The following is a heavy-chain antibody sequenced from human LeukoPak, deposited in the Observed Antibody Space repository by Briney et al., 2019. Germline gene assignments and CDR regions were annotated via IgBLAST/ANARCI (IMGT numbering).Heavy chain of an antibody. CDR2: IYPGDSDT. CDR3: AGYDFWSAADAFDI. V-gene: IGHV5-51*01. J-gene: IGHJ3*02. Sequence: GESLKISCKGSGYSFTSYWIGWVRQMPGKGLEWMGIIYPGDSDTRYSPSFQGQVTISADKSTSTAYLQWSSQTASDTAMYYCAGYDFWSAADAFDIWGQGTMVTVSS. D-gene: IGHD3-3*01. CDR1: GYSFTSYW.